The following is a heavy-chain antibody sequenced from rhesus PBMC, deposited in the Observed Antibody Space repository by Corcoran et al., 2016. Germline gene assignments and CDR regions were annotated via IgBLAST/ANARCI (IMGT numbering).Heavy chain of an antibody. D-gene: IGHD1-38*01. CDR2: FHGSSGST. CDR3: ARGSAWFDY. CDR1: GYSISSNY. Sequence: QVQLQESGPGLVKPSDTLSLTCAVSGYSISSNYWTWIRQPPGKGLEWIGYFHGSSGSTYYNPSLKSRVTISTDTSKNQFSLKLTSVTAADTAVYSCARGSAWFDYWGQGVLVSVSS. V-gene: IGHV4-147*01. J-gene: IGHJ4*01.